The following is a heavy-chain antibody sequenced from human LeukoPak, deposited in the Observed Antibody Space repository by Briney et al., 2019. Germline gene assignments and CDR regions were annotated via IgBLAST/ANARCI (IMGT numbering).Heavy chain of an antibody. D-gene: IGHD4-17*01. CDR2: ISYDGSNK. CDR1: GFTFSSYA. V-gene: IGHV3-30-3*01. Sequence: GRSLRLSCAASGFTFSSYAMHWVRQAPGKGLEWVAVISYDGSNKYYADSVKGRFTISRDNSKNTLYLQMNSLRAEDTAAYYCARDVTTVTTLYYFDYWGQGTLVTVSS. J-gene: IGHJ4*02. CDR3: ARDVTTVTTLYYFDY.